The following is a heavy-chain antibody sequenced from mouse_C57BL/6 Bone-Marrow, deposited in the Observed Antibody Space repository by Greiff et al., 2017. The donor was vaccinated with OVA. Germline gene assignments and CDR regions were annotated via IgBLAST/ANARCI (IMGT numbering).Heavy chain of an antibody. Sequence: QVQLKQSGAELVMPGASVKLSCKASGYTFTSYWMHWVKQRPGHGLEWIGEIDPSDSYTNYNQKFKGKSTLTVDKSSSTAYMQLSSLTSEDSAVYYCARIYGSSYPYYFDYWGQGTTLTVSS. J-gene: IGHJ2*01. CDR3: ARIYGSSYPYYFDY. V-gene: IGHV1-69*01. D-gene: IGHD1-1*01. CDR1: GYTFTSYW. CDR2: IDPSDSYT.